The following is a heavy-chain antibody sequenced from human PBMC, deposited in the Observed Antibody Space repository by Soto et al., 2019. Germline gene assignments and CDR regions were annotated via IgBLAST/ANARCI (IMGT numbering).Heavy chain of an antibody. CDR2: FSLSGTT. D-gene: IGHD2-8*01. CDR3: ARAVFCTDGFCFPNWLDP. CDR1: GASITGSFF. J-gene: IGHJ5*02. Sequence: PSETLSLTCTVSGASITGSFFWSWIRQPAGKGLEWIGRFSLSGTTQYNPSLSSRVSISADRSKNQFSLHLTSVTAADTAVYYCARAVFCTDGFCFPNWLDPWGQGILVTVSS. V-gene: IGHV4-4*07.